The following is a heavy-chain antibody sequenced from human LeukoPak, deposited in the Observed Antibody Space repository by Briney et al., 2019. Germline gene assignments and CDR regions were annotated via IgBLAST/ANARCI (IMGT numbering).Heavy chain of an antibody. D-gene: IGHD3-9*01. Sequence: PSETLSLTCTVSGGSISSYYWSWIRQTPGKGLEWIGYIYYSGSTNYNLSLKSRVTISVDTSKNQFSLKLSSVTAADTAVYYCARVSYYDILTGYRSAFDYWGQGTLVTVSS. CDR1: GGSISSYY. CDR3: ARVSYYDILTGYRSAFDY. CDR2: IYYSGST. J-gene: IGHJ4*02. V-gene: IGHV4-59*01.